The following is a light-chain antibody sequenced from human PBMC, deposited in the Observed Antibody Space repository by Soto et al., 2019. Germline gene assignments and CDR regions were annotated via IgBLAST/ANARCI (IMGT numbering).Light chain of an antibody. J-gene: IGKJ3*01. V-gene: IGKV4-1*01. CDR2: WAS. Sequence: DIVMTQSPDSLAMSLGERATINCKSSQSVLYSSNNKNYLAWYQQKPGQPPKLLIYWASTRESGVPDRFSGSGSGTDFTLTISSLQAEYVAVYYCQQYYSTPLTFGPGTKVDIK. CDR3: QQYYSTPLT. CDR1: QSVLYSSNNKNY.